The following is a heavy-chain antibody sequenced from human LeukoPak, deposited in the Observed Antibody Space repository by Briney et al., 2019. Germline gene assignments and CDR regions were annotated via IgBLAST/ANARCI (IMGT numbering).Heavy chain of an antibody. CDR2: INPNSGGT. V-gene: IGHV1-2*02. D-gene: IGHD3-10*01. Sequence: ASVKVSCKASGYNFMSYGMHWVRQAPGQGPEWMGWINPNSGGTNYAQKFQGRVTMTRDTSISTAHMELSRLRFDDTAVYYCARNLWFGESSDAFDMWGQGTMVTVSS. CDR1: GYNFMSYG. CDR3: ARNLWFGESSDAFDM. J-gene: IGHJ3*02.